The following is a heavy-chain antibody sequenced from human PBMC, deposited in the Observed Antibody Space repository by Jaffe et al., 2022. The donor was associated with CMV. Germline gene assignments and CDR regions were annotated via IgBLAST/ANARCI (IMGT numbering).Heavy chain of an antibody. Sequence: QVQLQESGPGLVKPSQTLSLTCTVSGGSISSGGYYWSWIRQHPGKGLEWIGYIYYSGSTYYNPSLKSRVTISVDTSKNQFSLKLSSVTAADTAVYYCARVVGYCSSTSCYKVGWFDPWGQGTLVTVSS. CDR2: IYYSGST. CDR1: GGSISSGGYY. CDR3: ARVVGYCSSTSCYKVGWFDP. J-gene: IGHJ5*02. V-gene: IGHV4-31*03. D-gene: IGHD2-2*02.